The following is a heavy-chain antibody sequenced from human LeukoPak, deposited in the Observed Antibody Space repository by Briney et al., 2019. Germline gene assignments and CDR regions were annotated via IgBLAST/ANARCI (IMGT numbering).Heavy chain of an antibody. J-gene: IGHJ4*02. CDR3: ARAGWDDYSNYGIDY. Sequence: GGSLRLSCAASGFTFSSYSMNWVRQAPGKGLEWVSSISSSSSYIYYADSVKGRFTISRDNAKNSQYLQMNSLRAEDTAVYYCARAGWDDYSNYGIDYWGQGTLVTVSS. V-gene: IGHV3-21*01. CDR1: GFTFSSYS. D-gene: IGHD4-11*01. CDR2: ISSSSSYI.